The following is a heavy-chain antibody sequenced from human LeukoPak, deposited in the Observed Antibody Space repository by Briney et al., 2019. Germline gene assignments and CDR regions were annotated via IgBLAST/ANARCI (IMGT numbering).Heavy chain of an antibody. J-gene: IGHJ4*02. CDR2: IKEDGSEK. V-gene: IGHV3-7*01. D-gene: IGHD2-21*02. Sequence: GGSLRLSCAASGFALSTYWMSWVRQDPVKGLEWVANIKEDGSEKYYVDSVKGRFTISRDSAKNSLYLQMNSLRAEDTAVYYCARFRTWGDKAFDYWGQGTLVTVSS. CDR3: ARFRTWGDKAFDY. CDR1: GFALSTYW.